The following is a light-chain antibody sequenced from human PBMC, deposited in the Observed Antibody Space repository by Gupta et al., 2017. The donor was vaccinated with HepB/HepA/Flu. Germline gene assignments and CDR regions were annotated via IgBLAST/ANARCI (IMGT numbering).Light chain of an antibody. CDR2: DVS. Sequence: QSALTQPASVSGSPGQSITISCSGSGSDVGDNRCVSWYQHHPGKVPKLLMVDVSYRPSGISSRFFCYRAGVKASPQTSGLRAEEEADDYCSLCETTTTLVLFGGGTKLTVL. CDR1: GSDVGDNRC. CDR3: SLCETTTTLVL. V-gene: IGLV2-14*03. J-gene: IGLJ2*01.